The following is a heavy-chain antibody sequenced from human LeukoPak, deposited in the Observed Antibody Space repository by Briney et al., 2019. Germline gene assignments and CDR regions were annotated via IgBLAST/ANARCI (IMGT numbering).Heavy chain of an antibody. CDR3: ARDPYSGSYFAHAFDI. V-gene: IGHV3-21*01. CDR1: GFTFSSYS. J-gene: IGHJ3*02. CDR2: ISSSSSYI. D-gene: IGHD1-26*01. Sequence: GGSLRLSCAASGFTFSSYSMNWVRQAPGKGLEWVSSISSSSSYIYYADSAKGRFTISRDNAKNSLYLQMNSLRAEDTAVYYCARDPYSGSYFAHAFDIWGQGTMVTVSS.